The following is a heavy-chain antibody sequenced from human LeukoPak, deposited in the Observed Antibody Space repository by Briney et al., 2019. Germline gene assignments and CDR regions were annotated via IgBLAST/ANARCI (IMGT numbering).Heavy chain of an antibody. J-gene: IGHJ4*02. CDR1: GYTFTAYY. V-gene: IGHV1-69*04. Sequence: SVKVSCKAAGYTFTAYYIHWVRQAPGEGLVWMGRIIPILGIANYAQKFQGRVTITADKSTSTAYMELSSLRSEDTAVYYCARGSAVAGRGEYWGQGTLVTVSS. D-gene: IGHD6-19*01. CDR3: ARGSAVAGRGEY. CDR2: IIPILGIA.